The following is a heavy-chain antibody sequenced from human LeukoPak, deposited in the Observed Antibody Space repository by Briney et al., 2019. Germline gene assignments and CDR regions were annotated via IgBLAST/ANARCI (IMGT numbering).Heavy chain of an antibody. CDR1: GGSISSYY. D-gene: IGHD3-9*01. CDR2: IYTSGST. CDR3: AREITYYDILTGPAYIDY. J-gene: IGHJ4*02. V-gene: IGHV4-4*07. Sequence: SETLSLTCTVSGGSISSYYWSWIRQPAGKGLEWIGRIYTSGSTNYNPSLKGRVTMSVDTSKNQFSLKLSSVTAADTAVYYCAREITYYDILTGPAYIDYWGQGTLVTVSS.